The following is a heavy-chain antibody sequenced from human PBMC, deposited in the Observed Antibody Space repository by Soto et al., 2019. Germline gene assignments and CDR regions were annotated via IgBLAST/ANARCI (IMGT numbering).Heavy chain of an antibody. D-gene: IGHD3-22*01. J-gene: IGHJ4*02. CDR2: INSDGSST. Sequence: LGGSMRIACAASGFTFSSYWMHWVRQAPGKGLVWVSRINSDGSSTSYADSVKGRFTISRDNAKNTLYLQMNSLRAEDTAVYYCARGPTYDSSGYPDFDYWGQGTLVTVSS. CDR3: ARGPTYDSSGYPDFDY. V-gene: IGHV3-74*01. CDR1: GFTFSSYW.